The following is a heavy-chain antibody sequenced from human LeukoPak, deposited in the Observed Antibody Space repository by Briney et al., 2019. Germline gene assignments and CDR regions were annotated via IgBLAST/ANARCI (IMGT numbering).Heavy chain of an antibody. V-gene: IGHV3-30*01. CDR3: ARAAYDILTGYKLDY. J-gene: IGHJ4*02. D-gene: IGHD3-9*01. CDR2: ISYDGSNK. CDR1: GFTFSSYA. Sequence: GGSLRLSCAASGFTFSSYAMHWVRQAPGKGLEWVAVISYDGSNKYYADPVKGRFTISRDNSKNTLYLQMNSLRAEDTAVYYCARAAYDILTGYKLDYWGQGTLVTVSS.